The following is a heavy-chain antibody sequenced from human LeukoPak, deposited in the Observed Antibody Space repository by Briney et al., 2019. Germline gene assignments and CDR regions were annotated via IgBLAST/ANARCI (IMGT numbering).Heavy chain of an antibody. Sequence: GGSLRLSCAASGFTLSSYSMNWVRQAPGKGLEWVSSISRSSAYIYYADSVKGRFTISRDNAKNSLYLQMNSLRAEDTAVYYCARDGTIFGVVITLSFDYWGQGTLVTVSS. J-gene: IGHJ4*02. CDR3: ARDGTIFGVVITLSFDY. CDR1: GFTLSSYS. V-gene: IGHV3-21*01. D-gene: IGHD3-3*01. CDR2: ISRSSAYI.